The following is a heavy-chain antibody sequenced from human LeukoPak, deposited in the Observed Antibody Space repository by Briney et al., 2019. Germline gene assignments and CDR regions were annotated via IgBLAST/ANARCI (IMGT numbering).Heavy chain of an antibody. V-gene: IGHV1-2*02. Sequence: ASVKVSCKASGYTFTGYYMHWVRQAPGQGLEWMGWINPNSGGTNYAQKFQGRVTMTRDTSISTAYMELSRLRSDDTVVYYWARASIAAPLYYYYYMDVWGKGTTVTVSS. CDR2: INPNSGGT. CDR1: GYTFTGYY. CDR3: ARASIAAPLYYYYYMDV. D-gene: IGHD6-6*01. J-gene: IGHJ6*03.